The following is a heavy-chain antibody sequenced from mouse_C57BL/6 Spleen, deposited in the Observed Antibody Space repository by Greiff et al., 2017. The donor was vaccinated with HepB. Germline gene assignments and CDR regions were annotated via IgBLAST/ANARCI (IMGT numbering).Heavy chain of an antibody. Sequence: EVQLKESGAELVKPGASVKLSCTASGFNIKDYYMHWVKQRTEQGLEWIGRIDPEDGETKYAPKFQGKATITADTSSNTAYLQLSSLTSEDTAVYYCARSWGIYDGYYYFDYWGQGTTLTVSS. D-gene: IGHD2-3*01. J-gene: IGHJ2*01. CDR3: ARSWGIYDGYYYFDY. CDR2: IDPEDGET. V-gene: IGHV14-2*01. CDR1: GFNIKDYY.